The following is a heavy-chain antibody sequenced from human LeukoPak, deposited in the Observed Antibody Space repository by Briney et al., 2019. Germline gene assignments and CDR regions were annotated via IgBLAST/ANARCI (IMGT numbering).Heavy chain of an antibody. CDR1: GFTFSHFD. D-gene: IGHD3-22*01. V-gene: IGHV3-30*18. J-gene: IGHJ4*02. Sequence: PGGSLRLSCAASGFTFSHFDMHWVRQAPGKGLEWVAIISYEGANKFYGDSVKGRVTISRDNSKNTLYLQMNSLRAEDTAVYYCAKTYYYDSSGYYSGDYWGQGTLVTVSS. CDR2: ISYEGANK. CDR3: AKTYYYDSSGYYSGDY.